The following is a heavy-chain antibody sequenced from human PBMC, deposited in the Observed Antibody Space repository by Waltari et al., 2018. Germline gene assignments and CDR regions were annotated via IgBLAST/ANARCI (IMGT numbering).Heavy chain of an antibody. CDR1: GGSFSGYY. D-gene: IGHD5-12*01. CDR3: ARGRRWLHPPNI. J-gene: IGHJ3*02. V-gene: IGHV4-34*01. CDR2: ITHSGST. Sequence: QVQLQQWGAGLLKPSETLSLTCAVYGGSFSGYYWSWIRQPPGKGLEWIGEITHSGSTNYNPSLKSRVTISVDTSKNQFSLKLSSVTAADTAVYYCARGRRWLHPPNIWGQGTMVTVSS.